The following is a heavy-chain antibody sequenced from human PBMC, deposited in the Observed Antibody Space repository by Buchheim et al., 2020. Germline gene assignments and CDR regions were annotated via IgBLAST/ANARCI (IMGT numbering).Heavy chain of an antibody. V-gene: IGHV3-7*01. Sequence: EVQLVESGGGLVQPGGSLRLSCAASGFTFSSYWMSWVRRAPGKGLEWVANIKQDGSEKYYVDSVKGRFTISRDNAKNSLYLQMNSLRAEDTAVYYCARVIAAAGYYYYGMDVWGQGTT. CDR2: IKQDGSEK. CDR3: ARVIAAAGYYYYGMDV. D-gene: IGHD6-13*01. J-gene: IGHJ6*02. CDR1: GFTFSSYW.